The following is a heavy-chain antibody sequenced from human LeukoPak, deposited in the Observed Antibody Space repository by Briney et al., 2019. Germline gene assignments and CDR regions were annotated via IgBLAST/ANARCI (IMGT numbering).Heavy chain of an antibody. Sequence: SETLPLTCAVSGGSISSGGYSWSWIRQPPGKGLEWIGYIYHSGGTYYNPSLKSRVTISVDRSKNQFSLKLSSVTAADTAVYYCARGARDYYDILTGHDAFDIWGQGTMVTVSS. J-gene: IGHJ3*02. V-gene: IGHV4-30-2*01. CDR2: IYHSGGT. CDR1: GGSISSGGYS. D-gene: IGHD3-9*01. CDR3: ARGARDYYDILTGHDAFDI.